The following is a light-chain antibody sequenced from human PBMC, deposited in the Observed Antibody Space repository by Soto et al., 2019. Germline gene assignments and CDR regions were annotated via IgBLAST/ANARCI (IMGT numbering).Light chain of an antibody. V-gene: IGKV3D-20*02. CDR3: QQRSDWPLT. CDR1: QSVSSSY. CDR2: DAS. J-gene: IGKJ4*01. Sequence: EMVLTQSPDTLSLSPGERATLSCKASQSVSSSYLAWYQQRPGQAPRLLIYDASNRATGIPARFSGSGSGTDFTLAIGSLEPEDFALYYCQQRSDWPLTFGGGTKVDIK.